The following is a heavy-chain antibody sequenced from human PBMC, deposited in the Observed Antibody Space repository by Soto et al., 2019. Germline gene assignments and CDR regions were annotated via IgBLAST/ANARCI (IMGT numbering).Heavy chain of an antibody. Sequence: QVQLVQSGAEVKKPGSSVKVSCKASGGTFSSYAISWVRQAPGQGLEWMGGIIPIFGTANYAQKFQGRVTITADESTSTAYMELSSLRSEDTAVYYCATTPKGVTMVRGVYDYWGQGTLFTVSS. J-gene: IGHJ4*02. CDR3: ATTPKGVTMVRGVYDY. D-gene: IGHD3-10*01. CDR1: GGTFSSYA. V-gene: IGHV1-69*01. CDR2: IIPIFGTA.